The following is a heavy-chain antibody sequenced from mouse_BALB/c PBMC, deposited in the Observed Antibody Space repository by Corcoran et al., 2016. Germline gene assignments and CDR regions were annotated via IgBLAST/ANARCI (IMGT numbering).Heavy chain of an antibody. CDR3: ASDDGLYYDAMVY. CDR2: IDPANGNT. CDR1: GFNIKDTS. V-gene: IGHV14-3*02. D-gene: IGHD2-3*01. J-gene: IGHJ4*01. Sequence: EVQLQQSGAELVKPGASVKLSCTASGFNIKDTSMHWVKQRPEQGLEWIGRIDPANGNTKYDPKIQGKATITADTSSNTAYLQLSSLASEDTAVYYGASDDGLYYDAMVYWGQGTSVTVSS.